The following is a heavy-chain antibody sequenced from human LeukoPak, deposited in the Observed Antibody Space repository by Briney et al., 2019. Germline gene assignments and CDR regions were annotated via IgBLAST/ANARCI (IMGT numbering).Heavy chain of an antibody. CDR1: GFTFSSYS. J-gene: IGHJ4*02. CDR3: ARDRTAGTFDY. V-gene: IGHV3-21*01. CDR2: ISSSSSYI. D-gene: IGHD6-13*01. Sequence: PGRSLKLSCAASGFTFSSYSMNWVRQAPGKGLEWVSSISSSSSYIYYADSVKGRFTISRDNAKNSLYLQMNSLRAEDTAVYYCARDRTAGTFDYWGQGTLVTVSS.